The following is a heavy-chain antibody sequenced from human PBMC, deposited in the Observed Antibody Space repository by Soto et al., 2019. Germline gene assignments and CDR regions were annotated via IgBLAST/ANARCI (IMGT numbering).Heavy chain of an antibody. Sequence: QITLEESGPTLVSPTQTLTLTCTFSGFSLTTNNVGVGWIRQPPGKALEWLGCIYGDDDTRYSTPLKSRLTLPSDTSKNQVVLTMTNVDPVDTATYYCAHPNSLHYYYYNGFDVWGQGTTVTVS. CDR1: GFSLTTNNVG. CDR2: IYGDDDT. CDR3: AHPNSLHYYYYNGFDV. D-gene: IGHD2-21*01. J-gene: IGHJ6*02. V-gene: IGHV2-5*02.